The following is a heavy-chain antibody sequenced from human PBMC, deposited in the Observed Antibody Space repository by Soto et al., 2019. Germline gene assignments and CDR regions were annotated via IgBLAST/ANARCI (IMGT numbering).Heavy chain of an antibody. J-gene: IGHJ6*02. CDR1: GFTFSSYA. CDR2: ISYDGSNK. CDR3: ARDEARVGATDLGYYYYYGMDV. Sequence: PGGALRLSCAASGFTFSSYAMHWVRQAPGKGLEWVAVISYDGSNKYYADSVKGRFTISRDNSKNTLYLQMNSLRAEDTAVYYCARDEARVGATDLGYYYYYGMDVWGQGTTVTVSS. D-gene: IGHD1-26*01. V-gene: IGHV3-30-3*01.